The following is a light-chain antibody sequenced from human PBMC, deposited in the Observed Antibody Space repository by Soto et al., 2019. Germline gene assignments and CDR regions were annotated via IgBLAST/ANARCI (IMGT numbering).Light chain of an antibody. CDR1: QSVSSN. Sequence: EIVLTQSPATLSLSPGERATLSCRASQSVSSNLAWYQQKPGQAPRLLIYGASTRATGIPARFSGSGSGTEFTLTISSLQSEDFAFYDCQQYNNWPLWTFGQGTKVDIK. V-gene: IGKV3-15*01. CDR3: QQYNNWPLWT. CDR2: GAS. J-gene: IGKJ1*01.